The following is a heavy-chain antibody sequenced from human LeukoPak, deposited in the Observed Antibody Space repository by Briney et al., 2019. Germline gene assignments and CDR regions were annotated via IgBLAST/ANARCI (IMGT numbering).Heavy chain of an antibody. CDR3: ARQVVAVAGTGYFDY. V-gene: IGHV4-39*01. CDR1: GDSFSRNTYS. J-gene: IGHJ4*02. Sequence: KSSETLSLTCTVSGDSFSRNTYSWGWIRQPPGKGLEWIGSIYYTGRTFYNPSLKSRVTISVDTSKNQFSLKLSSVTAADTAVYYCARQVVAVAGTGYFDYWGQGTLVTVSS. CDR2: IYYTGRT. D-gene: IGHD6-19*01.